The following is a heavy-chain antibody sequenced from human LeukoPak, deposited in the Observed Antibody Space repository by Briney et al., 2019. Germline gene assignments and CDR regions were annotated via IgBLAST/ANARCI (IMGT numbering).Heavy chain of an antibody. J-gene: IGHJ3*01. CDR2: VYNRGST. CDR1: GGSISTYY. Sequence: PSESLSLTCTVSGGSISTYYWSSIRQPAGKGLEWLGYVYNRGSTNYNPSLRTGFTISIDTSKNQFSLRLRSVTATAPAGYYCARQGSGGRSFDVWGEGTMVTVSS. V-gene: IGHV4-59*08. D-gene: IGHD4-23*01. CDR3: ARQGSGGRSFDV.